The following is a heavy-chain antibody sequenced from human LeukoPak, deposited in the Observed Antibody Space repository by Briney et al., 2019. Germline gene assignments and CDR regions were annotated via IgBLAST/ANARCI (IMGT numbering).Heavy chain of an antibody. Sequence: SVKVSCKASGGTFSSYAISWVRQAPGQGLEXXXXXIPIFGTANYAQKFQGRVTITADESTSTAYMELSSLRSEDTAVYYCARGGGSGIDYYYYGMDVWGKGTTVTVSS. CDR1: GGTFSSYA. D-gene: IGHD3-10*01. CDR2: XIPIFGTA. J-gene: IGHJ6*04. V-gene: IGHV1-69*13. CDR3: ARGGGSGIDYYYYGMDV.